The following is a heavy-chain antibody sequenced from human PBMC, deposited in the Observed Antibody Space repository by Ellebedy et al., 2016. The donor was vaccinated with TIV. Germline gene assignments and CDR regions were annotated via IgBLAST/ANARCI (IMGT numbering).Heavy chain of an antibody. Sequence: PGGSLTLSCAASGFTFSTYGMHWVRQAPGKGLEWVAVVSSGGSVQYYAASVRGRFTISRDNSMNTLYLQMNSLRSEDTAVYYCARDGGIQLWFSVGAWGQGTLVTVSS. D-gene: IGHD5-18*01. V-gene: IGHV3-30*03. CDR2: VSSGGSVQ. J-gene: IGHJ4*02. CDR1: GFTFSTYG. CDR3: ARDGGIQLWFSVGA.